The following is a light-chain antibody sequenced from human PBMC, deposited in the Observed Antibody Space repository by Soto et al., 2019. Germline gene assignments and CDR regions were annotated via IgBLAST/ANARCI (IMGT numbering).Light chain of an antibody. CDR2: GAS. CDR1: QSVSAGH. CDR3: QQYNNWPGT. J-gene: IGKJ1*01. V-gene: IGKV3D-15*01. Sequence: EIVLTQSPGTLSLSPGERATLSCRASQSVSAGHLAWYQQKPGQAPRLLIYGASSRATGIPARFSGSGSGTEFTLTISSLQSEDFAVYYCQQYNNWPGTFGQGTKVDIK.